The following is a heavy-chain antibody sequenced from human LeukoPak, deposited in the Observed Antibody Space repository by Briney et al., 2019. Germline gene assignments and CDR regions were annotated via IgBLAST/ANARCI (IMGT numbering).Heavy chain of an antibody. CDR2: IFYSGST. J-gene: IGHJ5*02. D-gene: IGHD3-9*01. V-gene: IGHV4-39*01. Sequence: SETLSLTCTVSGGSISSSSFYWGWIRQPPGKGLEWIGNIFYSGSTYYSPSLRSRVTISVDTSKNQFSLKLSSVTAADTAVYYCARQDTYDILTGYISWFDPWGQGTLVTVSS. CDR1: GGSISSSSFY. CDR3: ARQDTYDILTGYISWFDP.